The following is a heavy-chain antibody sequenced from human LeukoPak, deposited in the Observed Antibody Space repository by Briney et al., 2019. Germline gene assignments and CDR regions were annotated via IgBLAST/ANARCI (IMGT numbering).Heavy chain of an antibody. D-gene: IGHD2-2*01. CDR3: AKSPIVVVPAAMGGNDY. CDR1: GYSFTSYW. J-gene: IGHJ4*02. V-gene: IGHV5-10-1*01. CDR2: IDPSDSYT. Sequence: GESLRISCKGSGYSFTSYWISWVRQMPGEGREWMGRIDPSDSYTNYSPSFQGHVTISADKSISTAYLQWSSLKASDTAMYYCAKSPIVVVPAAMGGNDYWGQGTLVTVSS.